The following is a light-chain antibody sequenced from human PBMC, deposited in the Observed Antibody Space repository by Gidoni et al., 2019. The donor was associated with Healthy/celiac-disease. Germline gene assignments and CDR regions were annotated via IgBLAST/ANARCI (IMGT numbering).Light chain of an antibody. J-gene: IGKJ1*01. Sequence: EIVLTQYPATLSLSPGERATLSCRASQSVSSYLAWYQQKPGQAPRLLIYDASNRATGIPARFSGSGSGTDFTLTICSLEPEDFAVYYCQHRSNWPRTFXXXTKVEIK. V-gene: IGKV3-11*01. CDR3: QHRSNWPRT. CDR1: QSVSSY. CDR2: DAS.